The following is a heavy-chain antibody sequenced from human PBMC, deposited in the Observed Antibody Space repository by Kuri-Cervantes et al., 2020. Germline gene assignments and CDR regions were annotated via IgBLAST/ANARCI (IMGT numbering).Heavy chain of an antibody. D-gene: IGHD1-26*01. Sequence: GGSLRLSCAASGFTFSSYWMHWVRQAPGKGLVWVSRINSDGSSTSYADSVKGRFTISRDNAKNTVYLQMENLRGEDTGVYYCAREGATSGSFDFWGQGTPVTVSS. CDR2: INSDGSST. CDR3: AREGATSGSFDF. J-gene: IGHJ4*02. CDR1: GFTFSSYW. V-gene: IGHV3-74*01.